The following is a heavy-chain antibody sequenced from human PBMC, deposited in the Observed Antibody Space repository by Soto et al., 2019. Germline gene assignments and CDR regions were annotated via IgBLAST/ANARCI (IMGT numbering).Heavy chain of an antibody. Sequence: EVQLVESGGDLVQPGRSLRLSCATSGFTFDDYAMHWVRQAPGKGLEWVSGISWNSGSIHYADSVRGRFTISRDNAKNSLYLQMNSLRPEDTAFYYCGKYGGGDYRLGTYFDSWGQGTLVTVSS. CDR2: ISWNSGSI. CDR3: GKYGGGDYRLGTYFDS. J-gene: IGHJ4*02. D-gene: IGHD2-21*02. CDR1: GFTFDDYA. V-gene: IGHV3-9*01.